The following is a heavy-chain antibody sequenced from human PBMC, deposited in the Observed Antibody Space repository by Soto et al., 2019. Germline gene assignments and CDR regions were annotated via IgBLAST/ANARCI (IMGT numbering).Heavy chain of an antibody. CDR1: GFTFSSYE. V-gene: IGHV3-48*03. CDR2: ISSSGSTI. Sequence: VGSLILSCAASGFTFSSYEMNWVRQAPGKGLEWVSYISSSGSTIYYADSVKGRFTISRDNAKNSLYLQMNSLRAEDTAVYYCAREAAAGTSVFDYWGQGTLVTVSS. CDR3: AREAAAGTSVFDY. D-gene: IGHD6-13*01. J-gene: IGHJ4*02.